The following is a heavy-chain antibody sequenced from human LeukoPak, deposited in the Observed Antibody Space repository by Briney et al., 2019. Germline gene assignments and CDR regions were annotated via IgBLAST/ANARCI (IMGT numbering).Heavy chain of an antibody. CDR3: AKGSGEISITYNWFDP. D-gene: IGHD3-10*01. CDR2: IISMFGTA. Sequence: SVKVSCKASGGTFSSYAISWVRQAPGQGLEWMGGIISMFGTANYAQKFQGRVTITTDESTSTAYMELSSLRSEDTAVYYCAKGSGEISITYNWFDPWGQGTLVTVSS. J-gene: IGHJ5*02. CDR1: GGTFSSYA. V-gene: IGHV1-69*05.